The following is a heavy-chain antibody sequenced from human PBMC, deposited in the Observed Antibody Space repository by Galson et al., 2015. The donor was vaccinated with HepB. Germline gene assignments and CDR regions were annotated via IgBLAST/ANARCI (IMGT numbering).Heavy chain of an antibody. CDR1: GFSFSTSA. Sequence: SLRLSCAASGFSFSTSAMSWVRQAPGKGLEWVSTISGGGVSTYYADSVKGRFTISRDNSKNTLYLQMNSLRAEDTAVYYCAKDERWVGVVPAAILAFDYWGQGTLVTVSS. D-gene: IGHD2-2*02. V-gene: IGHV3-23*01. CDR2: ISGGGVST. J-gene: IGHJ4*02. CDR3: AKDERWVGVVPAAILAFDY.